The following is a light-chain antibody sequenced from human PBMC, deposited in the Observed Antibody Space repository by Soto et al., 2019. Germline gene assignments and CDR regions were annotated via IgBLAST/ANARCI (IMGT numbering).Light chain of an antibody. Sequence: TQSPSSVSASVVDRVTITFLASQGISVYLAWYRQKPGQAPRLLIYAASNRATGIPARFSGSGSGTDFTLTISSLEPEDFAVYYCQQRNNWPPGITFGQGTRLEI. J-gene: IGKJ5*01. CDR2: AAS. V-gene: IGKV3-11*01. CDR3: QQRNNWPPGIT. CDR1: QGISVY.